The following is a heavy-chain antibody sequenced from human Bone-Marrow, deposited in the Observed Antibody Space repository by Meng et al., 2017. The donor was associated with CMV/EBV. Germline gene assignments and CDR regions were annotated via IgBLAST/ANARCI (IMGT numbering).Heavy chain of an antibody. D-gene: IGHD3-3*01. CDR1: GFTFSSYW. J-gene: IGHJ6*02. V-gene: IGHV3-7*01. CDR3: ARESRIFGVVIMGPGGMDV. Sequence: GGSLRLSCAASGFTFSSYWMSWVRQAPGKGLEWVANIKQDGSEKYYVDSVKGRFTISRDNAKNSLYLQMNSLRAEDTAVYYCARESRIFGVVIMGPGGMDVWGQGTTVTVSS. CDR2: IKQDGSEK.